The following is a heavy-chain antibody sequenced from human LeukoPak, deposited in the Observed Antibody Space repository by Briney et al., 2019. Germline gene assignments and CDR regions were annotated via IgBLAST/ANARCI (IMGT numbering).Heavy chain of an antibody. CDR1: GYSFTTYW. V-gene: IGHV5-51*01. CDR3: ARRTDGYNQRTFDI. CDR2: ICPGDSDT. D-gene: IGHD5-24*01. Sequence: GESLKISCKGSGYSFTTYWIGWVRQMPGKGLEWMGIICPGDSDTRYSPSFQGQVTISADKSINTAYLQWFSLKASDTAIYYCARRTDGYNQRTFDIWGQGTMVTVSS. J-gene: IGHJ3*02.